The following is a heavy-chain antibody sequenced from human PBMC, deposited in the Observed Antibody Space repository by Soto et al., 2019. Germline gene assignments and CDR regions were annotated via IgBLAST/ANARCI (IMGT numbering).Heavy chain of an antibody. CDR1: GYSISTGFN. V-gene: IGHV4-38-2*01. CDR2: IYHSGST. J-gene: IGHJ5*02. Sequence: SETLSLTCAVSGYSISTGFNWAWIRQPPGKGLEWIGSIYHSGSTYYNLSLKSRVTISVNTSKNQFSLKLSSVTAADTAVYYCARRYCSGGSCYGRLGWFDPWGQGTLVTVSS. D-gene: IGHD2-15*01. CDR3: ARRYCSGGSCYGRLGWFDP.